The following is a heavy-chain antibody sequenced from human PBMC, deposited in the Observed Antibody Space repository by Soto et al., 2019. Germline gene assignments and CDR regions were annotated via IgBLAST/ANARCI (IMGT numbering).Heavy chain of an antibody. CDR1: GFSLSNARMG. CDR2: IFSNDEK. Sequence: EYGPTLVNPTETLTLTCTCCGFSLSNARMGVSWIRQPPGKALEWLAHIFSNDEKSYSTSLESRLTISKDTSKSQVVLTMTNMDPVDTATYYCARIVIIGLRYFDYWGQGTLVTVSS. CDR3: ARIVIIGLRYFDY. V-gene: IGHV2-26*01. D-gene: IGHD2-21*02. J-gene: IGHJ4*02.